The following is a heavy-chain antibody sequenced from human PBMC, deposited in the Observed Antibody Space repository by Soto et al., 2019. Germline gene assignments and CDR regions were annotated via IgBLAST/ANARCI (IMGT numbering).Heavy chain of an antibody. Sequence: SLRLSCAASGLTFSSYGMHWVRQAPGKGLEWVAVIWYDGSNKYYADSVKGRFTFSRDNSKNTLYLQMNSLIAEDTAVYYCARDYYDFWSGYLDVWGQGTTVTVSS. J-gene: IGHJ6*02. CDR3: ARDYYDFWSGYLDV. CDR1: GLTFSSYG. CDR2: IWYDGSNK. D-gene: IGHD3-3*01. V-gene: IGHV3-33*01.